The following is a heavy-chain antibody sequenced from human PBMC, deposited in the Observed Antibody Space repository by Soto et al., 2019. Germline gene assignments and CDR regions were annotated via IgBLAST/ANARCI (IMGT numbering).Heavy chain of an antibody. Sequence: SVKVSCKAAGGTFSSYAISWVRQAPGQGLEWMGGIIPIFGTANYAQKFQGRVTITADKSTSTAYMELSSLRSEDTAVYYCARDRAAAGFYYYGMDVWGQGTKVTVYS. J-gene: IGHJ6*02. V-gene: IGHV1-69*06. CDR1: GGTFSSYA. CDR3: ARDRAAAGFYYYGMDV. CDR2: IIPIFGTA. D-gene: IGHD6-13*01.